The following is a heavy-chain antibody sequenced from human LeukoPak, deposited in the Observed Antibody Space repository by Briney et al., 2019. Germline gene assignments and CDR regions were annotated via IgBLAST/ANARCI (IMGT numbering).Heavy chain of an antibody. CDR1: GYTFTSYY. CDR2: INPSGGST. Sequence: ASVKVSCKASGYTFTSYYMHWVRQVPGQGLEWVGIINPSGGSTSYAQKFQGRVTMTRDTSTSTVYMELSSLRSEDTAVYYCARDTYYYDSSGYYYGTFGDYWGQGTLVTVSS. D-gene: IGHD3-22*01. V-gene: IGHV1-46*01. J-gene: IGHJ4*02. CDR3: ARDTYYYDSSGYYYGTFGDY.